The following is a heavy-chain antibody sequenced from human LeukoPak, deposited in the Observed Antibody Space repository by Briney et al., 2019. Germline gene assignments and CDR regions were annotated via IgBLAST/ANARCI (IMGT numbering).Heavy chain of an antibody. CDR1: GGTFSSYA. CDR2: IIPIFGTA. V-gene: IGHV1-69*05. J-gene: IGHJ4*02. Sequence: ASVKVSCKASGGTFSSYAISWVRQAPGQGLGWMGRIIPIFGTANYAQKFQGRVTITTDESTSTAYMELSSLRSEDTAVYYCARGTGGNALVIDYWGQGTLVTVSS. CDR3: ARGTGGNALVIDY. D-gene: IGHD4-23*01.